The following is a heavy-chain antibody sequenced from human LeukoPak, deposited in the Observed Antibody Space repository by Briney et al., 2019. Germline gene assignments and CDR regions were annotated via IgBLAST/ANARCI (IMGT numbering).Heavy chain of an antibody. CDR3: ARQADVPSSIGYFDF. D-gene: IGHD2/OR15-2a*01. V-gene: IGHV4-38-2*01. CDR1: DYSISNAYY. CDR2: ISHGGST. Sequence: SETLSLTCAVSDYSISNAYYWGWIRQPPGKGLEWIGSISHGGSTHYNASLRSRVTISLEASKNQFSLRLSSVTAADTAVYYCARQADVPSSIGYFDFWGQGAPVTVSS. J-gene: IGHJ4*02.